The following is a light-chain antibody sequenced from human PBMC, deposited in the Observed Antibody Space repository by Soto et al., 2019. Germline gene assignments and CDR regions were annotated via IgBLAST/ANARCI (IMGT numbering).Light chain of an antibody. CDR2: GTF. CDR1: QDIRTE. V-gene: IGKV1-6*01. J-gene: IGKJ1*01. Sequence: AIQMTQSPSSLSASVGDRVTITCRASQDIRTELGWYQQKPGKALRLLIYGTFSLQSGVPSRFSGSGSGTDFPLTISSLQPDDFATYYCLQDFKYPRTFGQGTKVEVK. CDR3: LQDFKYPRT.